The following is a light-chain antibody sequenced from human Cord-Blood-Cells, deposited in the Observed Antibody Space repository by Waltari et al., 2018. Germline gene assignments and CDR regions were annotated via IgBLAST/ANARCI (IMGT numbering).Light chain of an antibody. CDR3: SSYAGRNNVV. V-gene: IGLV2-8*01. J-gene: IGLJ2*01. CDR2: ECS. Sequence: HSSLTQPPSASGSPGQSLTISYTGPIRDGGGSNYAYWHPPHPGKAPNHMIYECSKRPSGVPDRFAGSKSGNTASLTVSGLQAEDEADYYCSSYAGRNNVVFGGGTKLTVL. CDR1: IRDGGGSNY.